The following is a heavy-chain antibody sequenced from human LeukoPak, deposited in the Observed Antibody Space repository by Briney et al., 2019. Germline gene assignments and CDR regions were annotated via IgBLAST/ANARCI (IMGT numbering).Heavy chain of an antibody. V-gene: IGHV3-20*04. J-gene: IGHJ3*02. CDR3: ARDHTRTGGAFDI. D-gene: IGHD1-14*01. Sequence: AGGSLRLSCVASGFTFDDYGMSWVRQSPGKGLEWVSGINWNGGSTGYADSVKGRFTISRDNAKNSLYLQMNSLRAEDTALYYCARDHTRTGGAFDIWGQRTMVTVSS. CDR2: INWNGGST. CDR1: GFTFDDYG.